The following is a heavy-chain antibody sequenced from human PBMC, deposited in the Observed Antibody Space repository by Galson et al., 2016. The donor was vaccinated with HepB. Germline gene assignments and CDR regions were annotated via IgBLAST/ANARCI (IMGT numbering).Heavy chain of an antibody. CDR2: IYSGGST. CDR3: SREGSGGPPNYYHYYGMDV. CDR1: GFTVSSNY. D-gene: IGHD2-15*01. Sequence: SLRLSCAASGFTVSSNYMSWVRQAPGKGLEWVSVIYSGGSTYYADSVKGRFTIARDNSKNTPYLQMNSLRAEDTAVYYCSREGSGGPPNYYHYYGMDVWGQGTTVTVSS. V-gene: IGHV3-53*01. J-gene: IGHJ6*02.